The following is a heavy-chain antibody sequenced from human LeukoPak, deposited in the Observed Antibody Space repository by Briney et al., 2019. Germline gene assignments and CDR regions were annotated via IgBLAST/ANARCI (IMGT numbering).Heavy chain of an antibody. D-gene: IGHD3-22*01. CDR3: ASEHYYDSSGYYYEGY. CDR1: GGTFSSYA. CDR2: IIPIFGTA. V-gene: IGHV1-69*05. J-gene: IGHJ4*02. Sequence: ASVKVSCKASGGTFSSYAISWVRQAPGQGLEWMGGIIPIFGTANYAQKFQGRVTITTDESTSTAYMELSSLRSEDTAVYYCASEHYYDSSGYYYEGYWGQGTLVTVSS.